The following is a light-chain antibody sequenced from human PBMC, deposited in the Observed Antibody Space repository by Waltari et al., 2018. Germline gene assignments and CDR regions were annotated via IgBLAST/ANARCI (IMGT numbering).Light chain of an antibody. CDR2: EDN. J-gene: IGLJ2*01. CDR3: QSSDSSLVV. CDR1: SGSIASNY. V-gene: IGLV6-57*04. Sequence: NFMLTQPHSVSESPGKTITISCTHSSGSIASNYVQWYQQRPGSAPTTVIYEDNQRPSGVPDRFSGSIDSSSNSASLTISGLKTEDEADYYCQSSDSSLVVFGGGTKLTVL.